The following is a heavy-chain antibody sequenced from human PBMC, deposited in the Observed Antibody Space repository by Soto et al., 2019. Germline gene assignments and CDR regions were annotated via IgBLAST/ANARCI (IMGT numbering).Heavy chain of an antibody. CDR3: AREILSPDFYFHGMDV. V-gene: IGHV1-18*04. D-gene: IGHD2-15*01. CDR1: GYTFTSYG. Sequence: QGQLVQSGAEVKKPGASVKVSCKASGYTFTSYGIIWVRQAPGQGLEWMGWISAKKANTKYAQKFQGRVTMTTDTSTSTAYMELRSLRSDDTAVYYCAREILSPDFYFHGMDVWGQATPVTVSS. J-gene: IGHJ6*02. CDR2: ISAKKANT.